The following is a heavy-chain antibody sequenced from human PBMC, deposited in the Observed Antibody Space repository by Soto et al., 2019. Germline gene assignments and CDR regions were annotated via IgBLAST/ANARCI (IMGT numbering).Heavy chain of an antibody. Sequence: QVQLVQSGAEVKKPGSSVKVSCKASGGTFSSYAISWVRQAPGQGLEWMGGIIPMFGTANHAQKFQGRVTSTADESTSTAYMVLSSLRSEDTAVYYCASPLHTRIYYYCMDVWGQGTTVTFSS. CDR3: ASPLHTRIYYYCMDV. D-gene: IGHD1-26*01. CDR1: GGTFSSYA. J-gene: IGHJ6*02. CDR2: IIPMFGTA. V-gene: IGHV1-69*01.